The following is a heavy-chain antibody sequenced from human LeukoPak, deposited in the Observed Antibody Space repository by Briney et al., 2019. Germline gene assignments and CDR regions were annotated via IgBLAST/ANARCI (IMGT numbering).Heavy chain of an antibody. J-gene: IGHJ4*02. Sequence: GGSLRLFCAASGFPLSSYSKNWGRQAPGEGLELVSSISSSSSYIDYADSVKSRFTISRDNAKNSLYLQMSSLRAEDTAVYYCARGGGYASYWGQGTLVTVSS. D-gene: IGHD5-12*01. CDR3: ARGGGYASY. CDR2: ISSSSSYI. V-gene: IGHV3-21*01. CDR1: GFPLSSYS.